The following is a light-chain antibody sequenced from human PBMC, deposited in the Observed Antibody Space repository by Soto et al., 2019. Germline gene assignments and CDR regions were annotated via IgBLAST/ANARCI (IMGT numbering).Light chain of an antibody. CDR3: QQYDNSPGYT. CDR1: QSVSSRD. CDR2: ATS. J-gene: IGKJ2*01. Sequence: IVLTQSPGTLSLSPGERATLSCRASQSVSSRDLAWYQQKPGQAPRLLIYATSSRAAGIPDRFSGSGSGTDFTLTISRLEPEDFAVYYCQQYDNSPGYTFGQGTKLEIK. V-gene: IGKV3-20*01.